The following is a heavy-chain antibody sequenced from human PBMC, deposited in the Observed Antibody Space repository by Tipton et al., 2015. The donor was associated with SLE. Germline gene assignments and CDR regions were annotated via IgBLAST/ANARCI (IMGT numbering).Heavy chain of an antibody. CDR3: VPRQVDFDH. V-gene: IGHV3-23*01. Sequence: SLRLSCAASGFMFPNYAMNWVRQAPGKGLEWASFVSGGGDSTKYADSVKGRFTVSRDNSKYTLYLQMNSLRADDTAVYYCVPRQVDFDHWGQGTLVTVSS. CDR2: VSGGGDST. D-gene: IGHD2-15*01. J-gene: IGHJ4*02. CDR1: GFMFPNYA.